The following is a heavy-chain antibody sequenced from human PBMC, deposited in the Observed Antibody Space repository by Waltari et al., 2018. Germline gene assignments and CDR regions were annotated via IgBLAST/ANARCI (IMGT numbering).Heavy chain of an antibody. J-gene: IGHJ4*02. CDR1: GFTFSSYW. CDR2: IKQDGRAK. Sequence: EIQVVESGGGLVQPGGSLRLSCAASGFTFSSYWMSWVRQAPGKGREWVANIKQDGRAKFYLDSVKGRFTISRDNAKNTLYLQMNSLRAEDTALYYCARAVDVADYWGQGTLVTVSS. V-gene: IGHV3-7*01. D-gene: IGHD5-12*01. CDR3: ARAVDVADY.